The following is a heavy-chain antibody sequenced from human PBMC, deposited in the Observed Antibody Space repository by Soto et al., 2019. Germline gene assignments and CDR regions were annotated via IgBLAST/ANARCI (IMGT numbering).Heavy chain of an antibody. J-gene: IGHJ4*02. D-gene: IGHD6-6*01. CDR2: ISYDGSNK. CDR1: GFTFSSYA. Sequence: PGGSLRLSCAASGFTFSSYAMHWVRQAPGKGLEWVAVISYDGSNKYYADSVKGRFTISRDNSKNTLYLQMNSLRAEDTAVYYCARDRSFITFEYSSSSGAKYYFDYWGQGTLVTVSS. V-gene: IGHV3-30-3*01. CDR3: ARDRSFITFEYSSSSGAKYYFDY.